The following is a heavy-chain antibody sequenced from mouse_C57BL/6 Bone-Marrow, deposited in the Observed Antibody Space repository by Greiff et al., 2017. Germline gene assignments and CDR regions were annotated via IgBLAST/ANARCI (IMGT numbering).Heavy chain of an antibody. J-gene: IGHJ3*01. V-gene: IGHV3-6*01. CDR3: ASRITTVVDWFAY. D-gene: IGHD1-1*01. CDR2: ISYDGSN. CDR1: GYYITSGYY. Sequence: EVKLMESGPGLVKPSQSLSLTCSVTGYYITSGYYWNWIRQFPGNKLEWMGYISYDGSNNYNPSLKNRISITRDTSKNQVFLKLNSVTTEDTATYYCASRITTVVDWFAYWGQGTLVTVSA.